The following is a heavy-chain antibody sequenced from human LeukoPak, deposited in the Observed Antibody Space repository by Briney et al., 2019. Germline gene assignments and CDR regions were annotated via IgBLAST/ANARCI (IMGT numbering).Heavy chain of an antibody. CDR3: ARDSGWYRFDY. J-gene: IGHJ4*02. CDR1: GFTFSTYT. CDR2: ISPNSDYI. D-gene: IGHD6-13*01. Sequence: GGSLRLSCAASGFTFSTYTMNWVRQAPGKGLELVSSISPNSDYIYYAASVKGRFTISRDNAKNSLYLQMNSLRAEDTAMYYCARDSGWYRFDYWGQGTLVTVSA. V-gene: IGHV3-21*01.